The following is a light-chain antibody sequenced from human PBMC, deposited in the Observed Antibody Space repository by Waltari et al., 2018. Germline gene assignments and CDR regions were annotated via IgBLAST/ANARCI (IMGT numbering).Light chain of an antibody. Sequence: QSVLTQPPSVSAAPGQTVTISCSGSSANIAKNFVSWYQHLPRTAPKLLIYDDISRPSGIPARFFGPKSGTSATLDITGLQTGDEAEYYCGTWDSTLRSYVFGPGTKVIVL. V-gene: IGLV1-51*01. CDR1: SANIAKNF. CDR3: GTWDSTLRSYV. J-gene: IGLJ1*01. CDR2: DDI.